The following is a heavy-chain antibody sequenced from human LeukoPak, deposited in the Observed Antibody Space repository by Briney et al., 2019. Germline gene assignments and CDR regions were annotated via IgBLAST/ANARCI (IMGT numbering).Heavy chain of an antibody. Sequence: GGSLRLSRAASGLTFSSYSMNWVRQAPGKGLEWVSYISSSSSTIYYADSVKGRFTISRDNAKNSLYLQMNSLRAEDTAVYYCARGYYDFWSGPLQSYMDVWGKGTTVTVSS. D-gene: IGHD3-3*01. V-gene: IGHV3-48*01. CDR1: GLTFSSYS. CDR3: ARGYYDFWSGPLQSYMDV. J-gene: IGHJ6*03. CDR2: ISSSSSTI.